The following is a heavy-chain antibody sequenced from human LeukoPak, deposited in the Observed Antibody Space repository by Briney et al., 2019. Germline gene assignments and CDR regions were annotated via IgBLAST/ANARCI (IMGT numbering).Heavy chain of an antibody. Sequence: GGSLRLSCAASGFTFSSYAMSWVRQAPGKGLEWVANIKQDGSEKYYVDSVKGRCTISRDNAKNSLYLQMNSLRAEDTAVYYCARNPYDYVWGSYLPNHYMDVWGKGTTVTISS. CDR1: GFTFSSYA. D-gene: IGHD3-16*02. V-gene: IGHV3-7*01. J-gene: IGHJ6*03. CDR2: IKQDGSEK. CDR3: ARNPYDYVWGSYLPNHYMDV.